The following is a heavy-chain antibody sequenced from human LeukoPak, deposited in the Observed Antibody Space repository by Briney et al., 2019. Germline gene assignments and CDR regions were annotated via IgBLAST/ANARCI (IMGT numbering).Heavy chain of an antibody. V-gene: IGHV3-64*01. D-gene: IGHD4-17*01. CDR1: GFTFSSYA. Sequence: PGGSLRLSCVASGFTFSSYAMHWVRQTPGKGLEYVSGINSNGSSTHYANSVKGRFTISRDNSKHTLYLQMSSLRTEDMAVYYCARAATVTAESAFEYWGQGTLVTVSS. CDR3: ARAATVTAESAFEY. J-gene: IGHJ4*02. CDR2: INSNGSST.